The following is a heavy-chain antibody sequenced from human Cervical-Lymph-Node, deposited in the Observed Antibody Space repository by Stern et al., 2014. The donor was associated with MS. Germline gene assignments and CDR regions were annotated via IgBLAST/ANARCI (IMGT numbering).Heavy chain of an antibody. CDR3: AKDSGFERSAHFQN. D-gene: IGHD3-22*01. V-gene: IGHV3-30*18. CDR1: GFIFGSYG. CDR2: ISFDGNFE. J-gene: IGHJ1*01. Sequence: QVQLVQSGGGVVQPGRSLRLSCAASGFIFGSYGMHWVRQAPGKGLEWLAVISFDGNFEYYANSVKGRLTISRDNAKNTLYLQMNSLRPEDTAVYFCAKDSGFERSAHFQNWGQGTLVTVSS.